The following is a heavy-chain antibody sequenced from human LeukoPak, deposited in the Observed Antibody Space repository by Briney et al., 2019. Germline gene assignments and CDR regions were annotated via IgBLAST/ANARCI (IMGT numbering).Heavy chain of an antibody. V-gene: IGHV1-2*02. D-gene: IGHD3-16*01. CDR1: GYTFTGYY. J-gene: IGHJ5*02. Sequence: GASVRVSCKASGYTFTGYYIHWVRQAPGQGLEWMGWINPNSGDRNYAQKFQGRVTMTRDTSINTAYMELSSLRSDDTAGYYCAKLGGGINWFDPWGQGTLVIVSS. CDR2: INPNSGDR. CDR3: AKLGGGINWFDP.